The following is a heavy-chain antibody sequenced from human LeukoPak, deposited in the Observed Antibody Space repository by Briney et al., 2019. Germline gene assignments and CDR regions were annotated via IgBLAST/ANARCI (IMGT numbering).Heavy chain of an antibody. J-gene: IGHJ4*02. CDR3: ASISLRFLDY. V-gene: IGHV3-48*01. Sequence: PGGSLRLSCAASGFTFSSYSMNWVRQAPGKGLEWVSYISSSSSTISYADSVKGRFIISRDNAKNSLYLQMNSLRAEDTAVYYCASISLRFLDYWGQGTQVTVSS. CDR2: ISSSSSTI. D-gene: IGHD3-3*01. CDR1: GFTFSSYS.